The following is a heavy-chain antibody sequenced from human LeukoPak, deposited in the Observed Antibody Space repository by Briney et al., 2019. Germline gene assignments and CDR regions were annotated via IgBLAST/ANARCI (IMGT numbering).Heavy chain of an antibody. V-gene: IGHV4-34*01. CDR3: ARRWNYGRNYYIDV. J-gene: IGHJ6*03. CDR1: GGSFSNYY. CDR2: INDNGRA. D-gene: IGHD1-7*01. Sequence: SSETLSLTCAVYGGSFSNYYWNWIRQLPGKGLEWLGEINDNGRANYNPSLMSRVTVSVDTSKNQFSLRLTSVTATDTAVYYCARRWNYGRNYYIDVWGKGATVSVSS.